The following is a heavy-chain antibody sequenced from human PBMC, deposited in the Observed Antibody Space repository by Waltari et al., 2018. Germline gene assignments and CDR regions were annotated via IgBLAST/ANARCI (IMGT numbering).Heavy chain of an antibody. CDR2: IYYSGST. D-gene: IGHD3-22*01. CDR3: ARELGTTYYYDSSGYHDAFDI. J-gene: IGHJ3*02. Sequence: QVQLQESGPGLVKPSETLSLTCTVSGGSISSYYWSWIRQPPGKGLEWIGYIYYSGSTNYNPALKSRVTISVDTSKNQFSLKLSSVTAADTAVYYCARELGTTYYYDSSGYHDAFDIWGQGTMVTVSS. CDR1: GGSISSYY. V-gene: IGHV4-59*01.